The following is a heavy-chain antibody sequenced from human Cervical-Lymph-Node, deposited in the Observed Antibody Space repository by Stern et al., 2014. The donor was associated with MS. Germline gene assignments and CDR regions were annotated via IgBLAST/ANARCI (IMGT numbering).Heavy chain of an antibody. V-gene: IGHV3-73*01. J-gene: IGHJ4*02. CDR3: TRRDCSNGVCFAADN. CDR2: IRSKTNNSAT. Sequence: VQLVQSGGGLVQPGGSLRLSCAASGFMFSDSAMHWVRQASGKGLEWVGRIRSKTNNSATAYASSVKGRFTISRDDSENTAYLQMNSLKTEDTAVYYCTRRDCSNGVCFAADNWGQGTLVTVSS. CDR1: GFMFSDSA. D-gene: IGHD2-8*01.